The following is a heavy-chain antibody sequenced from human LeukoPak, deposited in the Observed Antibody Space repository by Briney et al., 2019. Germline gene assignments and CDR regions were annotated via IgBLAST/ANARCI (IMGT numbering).Heavy chain of an antibody. Sequence: NPSETLSLTCTVSGGSISSSSYYWGWIRQPPGKGLEWIGSIYYSGSTYYNPSLKSRVTISVDTSKNQFSLKLSSVTAADTAVYYCARTAVVITRAGFDPWGQGTLVTVSS. J-gene: IGHJ5*02. CDR3: ARTAVVITRAGFDP. CDR2: IYYSGST. CDR1: GGSISSSSYY. V-gene: IGHV4-39*01. D-gene: IGHD3-22*01.